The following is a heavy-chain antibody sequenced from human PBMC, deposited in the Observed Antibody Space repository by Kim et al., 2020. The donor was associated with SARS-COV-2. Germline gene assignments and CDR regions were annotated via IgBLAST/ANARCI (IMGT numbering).Heavy chain of an antibody. V-gene: IGHV2-5*01. Sequence: YSPSLKGRLTITKDTSKNQVVLTMTNMDPVDTVTYYCAHIRIAAAIYFDYWGQGTLVTVSS. CDR3: AHIRIAAAIYFDY. D-gene: IGHD6-13*01. J-gene: IGHJ4*02.